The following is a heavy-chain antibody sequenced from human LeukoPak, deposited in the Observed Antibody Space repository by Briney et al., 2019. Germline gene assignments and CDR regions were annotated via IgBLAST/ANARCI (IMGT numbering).Heavy chain of an antibody. CDR1: GFSFSGKF. D-gene: IGHD2-21*01. V-gene: IGHV3-53*01. J-gene: IGHJ4*02. CDR2: IHYDGKI. CDR3: ASGDGYLQPY. Sequence: GGSLRHSCAASGFSFSGKFMSWVRQAPGKGLEWVSIIHYDGKIRYAGSVGGRFTIYRDDSENTLFLQMNSLRVDDTAVYFCASGDGYLQPYWGQGTLVTVSS.